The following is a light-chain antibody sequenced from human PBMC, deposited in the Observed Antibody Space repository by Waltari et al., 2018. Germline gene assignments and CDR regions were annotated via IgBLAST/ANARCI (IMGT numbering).Light chain of an antibody. CDR1: AGAVTSSPY. CDR2: DIT. J-gene: IGLJ3*02. V-gene: IGLV7-46*01. CDR3: LLSYSGVRV. Sequence: QAVVTQEPSLTVSPGGTVTLTCGSSAGAVTSSPYPYWFQQKPGQAPRTLIYDITSRHSWTPARFSGSLLGGKVALTLSGAQPEDEADYYCLLSYSGVRVFGGGTKLTVL.